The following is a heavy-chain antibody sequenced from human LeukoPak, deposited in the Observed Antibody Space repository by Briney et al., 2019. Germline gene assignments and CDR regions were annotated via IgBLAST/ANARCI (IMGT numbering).Heavy chain of an antibody. Sequence: TPSETLSLTCTVSGGSISDNYWSWIRQPPGKGLEWIGYIYYSGSTNYNPSLKSRVTISVDTSKKQFSLKLSSVTAADTAVYYCSRVVIYFSSISCFYMDVWGKGTTVTVSS. V-gene: IGHV4-59*01. J-gene: IGHJ6*03. CDR2: IYYSGST. D-gene: IGHD2-2*01. CDR3: SRVVIYFSSISCFYMDV. CDR1: GGSISDNY.